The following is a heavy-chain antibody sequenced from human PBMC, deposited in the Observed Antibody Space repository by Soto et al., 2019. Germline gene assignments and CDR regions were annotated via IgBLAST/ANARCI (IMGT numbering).Heavy chain of an antibody. CDR2: IYYSGST. V-gene: IGHV4-59*01. D-gene: IGHD3-3*01. Sequence: PSETLSLTCTVSGGSISSYYWSWIRQPPGKGLEWIGYIYYSGSTNYNPSLKSRVTISVDTSKNQFSLKLSSVTAADTAVYYCARDRGDYDFWSGYLNNWFDPWGQGTLVTVSS. CDR1: GGSISSYY. J-gene: IGHJ5*02. CDR3: ARDRGDYDFWSGYLNNWFDP.